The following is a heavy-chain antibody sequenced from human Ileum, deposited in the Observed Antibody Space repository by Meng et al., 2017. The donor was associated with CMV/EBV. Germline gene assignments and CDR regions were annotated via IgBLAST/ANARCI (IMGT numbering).Heavy chain of an antibody. CDR3: ARSPSSGPLEGDY. V-gene: IGHV1-8*02. D-gene: IGHD6-19*01. J-gene: IGHJ4*02. CDR1: GYTFTSYG. CDR2: MNPNSGNT. Sequence: ASVKVSCKASGYTFTSYGINWVRQAPGQGLEWMGWMNPNSGNTGYAQKFQGRVTMTRNTSISTAYMELSSLRSEDPAVYYCARSPSSGPLEGDYWGQGTLVTVSS.